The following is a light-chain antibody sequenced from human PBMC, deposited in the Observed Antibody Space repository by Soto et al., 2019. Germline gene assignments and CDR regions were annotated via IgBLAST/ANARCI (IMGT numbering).Light chain of an antibody. V-gene: IGLV1-44*01. Sequence: QSVLTQPPSASGTPGQRVTISCSGSSSNIGSNTVNWYQQLPGTAPKLLIYSNNQRPSGVPDLFSGSKSGTSASLSNSGRQSDDEADYYCAAWDASLNGVVFGGVTKLTV. J-gene: IGLJ2*01. CDR3: AAWDASLNGVV. CDR1: SSNIGSNT. CDR2: SNN.